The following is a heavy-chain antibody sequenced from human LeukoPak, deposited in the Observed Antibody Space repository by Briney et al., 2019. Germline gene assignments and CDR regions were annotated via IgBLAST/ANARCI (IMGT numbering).Heavy chain of an antibody. CDR2: IYYSGDT. CDR1: GGSISSSSYY. CDR3: ASSTSCYAGSCDFDY. J-gene: IGHJ4*02. Sequence: SETLSLTCTVSGGSISSSSYYWGWIRQPPGKGLEWIGNIYYSGDTYYNPSLKSRVTISVDTSKNQFSLKLSSVTAADTAVYYCASSTSCYAGSCDFDYWGQGTLVTVSS. V-gene: IGHV4-39*07. D-gene: IGHD2-2*01.